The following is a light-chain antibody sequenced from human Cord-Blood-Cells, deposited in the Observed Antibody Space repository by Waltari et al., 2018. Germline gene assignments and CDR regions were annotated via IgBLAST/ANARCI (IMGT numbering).Light chain of an antibody. CDR3: SSDAGSNNLV. CDR1: SSDVGVYNY. J-gene: IGLJ3*02. CDR2: EVI. V-gene: IGLV2-8*01. Sequence: QSALPHPPSASGSPGQPVTISCPGTSSDVGVYNYVPWYQQHPDKAPKLMLYEVINRPSGVPDRVSGSKSGNPASLTVSGLQAEDEADYYCSSDAGSNNLVFGGGTKLTVL.